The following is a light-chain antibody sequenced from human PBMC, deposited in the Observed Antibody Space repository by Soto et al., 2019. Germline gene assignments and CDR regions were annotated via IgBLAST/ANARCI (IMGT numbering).Light chain of an antibody. J-gene: IGKJ2*01. V-gene: IGKV4-1*01. CDR1: QSVLYSSNNKNY. CDR3: QQYYSTPPT. Sequence: DIVMTQSPDSLAVSLGERATINCKSSQSVLYSSNNKNYLAWYQQKPGQPPKLLIYWASTRESGVPDRFSSSGSGTDSTLTISSLQAEDVAVYYCQQYYSTPPTFGQGTKLEIK. CDR2: WAS.